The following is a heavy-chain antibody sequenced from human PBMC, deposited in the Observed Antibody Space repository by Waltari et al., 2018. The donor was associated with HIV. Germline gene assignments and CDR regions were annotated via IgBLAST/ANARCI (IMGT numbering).Heavy chain of an antibody. CDR2: VLPHRRVP. V-gene: IGHV1-8*01. J-gene: IGHJ4*02. D-gene: IGHD6-19*01. CDR1: LNTFDNYV. Sequence: QEELVQSGAEVKKPGASVRISCKTSLNTFDNYVIYWLRQAPGQSLQWLGWVLPHRRVPRSSPDFDARVTITRDPSLTVICMGISSLTSEDTAVYFCTSGPANGWFVDWGQGTLVSVS. CDR3: TSGPANGWFVD.